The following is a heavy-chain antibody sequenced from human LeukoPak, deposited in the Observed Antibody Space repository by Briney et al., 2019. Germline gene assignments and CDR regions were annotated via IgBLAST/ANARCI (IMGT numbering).Heavy chain of an antibody. J-gene: IGHJ4*02. CDR3: ASASSHRIAAGGDY. CDR1: GFTFSSYS. D-gene: IGHD6-13*01. Sequence: PGRSLRLSYAASGFTFSSYSMNWVRQAPGKGLEWVSSISSSSSYIYYADSVKGRFTISRDNAKNSLYLQMNSLRAEDTAVYYCASASSHRIAAGGDYWGQGTLVTVSS. CDR2: ISSSSSYI. V-gene: IGHV3-21*01.